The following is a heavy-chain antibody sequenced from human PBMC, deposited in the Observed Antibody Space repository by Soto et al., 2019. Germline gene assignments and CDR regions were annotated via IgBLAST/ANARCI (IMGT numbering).Heavy chain of an antibody. V-gene: IGHV3-7*03. CDR2: MKEGGSEK. CDR3: ARGGRWRFDY. J-gene: IGHJ4*02. D-gene: IGHD1-1*01. CDR1: GFTFSSYW. Sequence: VGSLRVSCAASGFTFSSYWMSWVRQSPGKGLEWVATMKEGGSEKYYVDSVKGRFTISRDNARNSLYLQMNSLRGEATAVYYCARGGRWRFDYWGQGALFTVSS.